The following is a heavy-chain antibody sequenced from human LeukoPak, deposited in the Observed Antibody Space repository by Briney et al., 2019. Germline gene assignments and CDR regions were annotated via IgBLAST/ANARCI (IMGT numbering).Heavy chain of an antibody. CDR3: ARDRPFYDILTGYYTSDY. J-gene: IGHJ4*02. CDR2: ISAYNGNT. D-gene: IGHD3-9*01. Sequence: ASVKVSCKASGYTFTSYGISWVRQAPGQGLEWMGWISAYNGNTNHAQKLQGRVTMTTDTSTSTAYMELRSLRSDDTAVYYCARDRPFYDILTGYYTSDYWGQGTLVTVSS. CDR1: GYTFTSYG. V-gene: IGHV1-18*01.